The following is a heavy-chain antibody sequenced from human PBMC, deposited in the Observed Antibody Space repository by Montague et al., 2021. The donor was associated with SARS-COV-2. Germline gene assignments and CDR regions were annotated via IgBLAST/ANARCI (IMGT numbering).Heavy chain of an antibody. D-gene: IGHD2-15*01. V-gene: IGHV6-1*01. J-gene: IGHJ3*02. CDR2: TYYRSKWYH. Sequence: CAISGVSVSSNTATWNWIRQAPSRGLEWLGRTYYRSKWYHDYAISLKSRITINPDTSKNQFSLQLSSVAPEDTAVFYCARTTTRMLYPENAFDIWGQGTMVTVSS. CDR3: ARTTTRMLYPENAFDI. CDR1: GVSVSSNTAT.